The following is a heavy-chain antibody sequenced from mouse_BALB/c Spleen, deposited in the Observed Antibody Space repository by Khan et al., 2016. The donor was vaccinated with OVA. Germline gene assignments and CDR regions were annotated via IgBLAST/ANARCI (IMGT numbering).Heavy chain of an antibody. V-gene: IGHV3-2*02. Sequence: VQLKQSGPGLVKPSQSLSPHCTVPGYSITSEYAWNWNRQFPGKKLEWMGYINYSGNTRFNPSFKSRTSHTRDTSKNLFFLQLNSVTTEDTATYYCARKDYYDYDTFPYWGQGTLVTVSA. J-gene: IGHJ3*01. D-gene: IGHD2-4*01. CDR1: GYSITSEYA. CDR3: ARKDYYDYDTFPY. CDR2: INYSGNT.